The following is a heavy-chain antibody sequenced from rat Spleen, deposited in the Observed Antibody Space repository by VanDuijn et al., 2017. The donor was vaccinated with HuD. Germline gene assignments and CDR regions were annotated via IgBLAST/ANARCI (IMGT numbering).Heavy chain of an antibody. V-gene: IGHV5-31*01. CDR2: ITNAAGKV. Sequence: EVQLVESDGGLVQPGRSLKLSCVASGFTFNYYWMTWIRQAPGKGLEWVASITNAAGKVHYPDSVKGRFTISRDTAQNTLYLQMNSPTSEDTATYFCARDIYGGYSELGYVAYWGQGTLVTVSS. J-gene: IGHJ3*01. CDR3: ARDIYGGYSELGYVAY. CDR1: GFTFNYYW. D-gene: IGHD1-11*01.